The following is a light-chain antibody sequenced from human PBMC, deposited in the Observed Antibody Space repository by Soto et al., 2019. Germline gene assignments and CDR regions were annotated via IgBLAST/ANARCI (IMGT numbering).Light chain of an antibody. Sequence: EMVLTQSPGTLSLSPGERATLSCRASQSVSSSYLAWYQQKPGQAPRLLIYGASSRATGIPDRFSGSGSGTDVTLTISRLEPEDFAVYSCQQYGSSPPYTFGQGTKLEIK. CDR2: GAS. J-gene: IGKJ2*01. CDR3: QQYGSSPPYT. CDR1: QSVSSSY. V-gene: IGKV3-20*01.